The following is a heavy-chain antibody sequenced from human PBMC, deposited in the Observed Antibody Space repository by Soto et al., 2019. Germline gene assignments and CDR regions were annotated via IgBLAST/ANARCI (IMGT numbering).Heavy chain of an antibody. CDR3: ARGDMVRGVMGY. D-gene: IGHD3-10*01. Sequence: ASVKVSCKASGYTFTSYAMHWVRQAPGQRLEWMGWINAGNGNTKYPQKFQGRVTITRDTSASTAYMELSSLRSEDTAVYYCARGDMVRGVMGYWGQGTLVTVSS. CDR2: INAGNGNT. J-gene: IGHJ4*02. CDR1: GYTFTSYA. V-gene: IGHV1-3*01.